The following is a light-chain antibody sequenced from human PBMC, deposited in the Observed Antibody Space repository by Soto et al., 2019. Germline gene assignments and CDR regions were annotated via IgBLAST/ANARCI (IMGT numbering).Light chain of an antibody. CDR1: LHLSGY. CDR2: DTS. Sequence: EIVLTQNTSTLSLSAGERATLSCRASLHLSGYLAWYQHKPGQGPRLLFYDTSKRATDIPARFSGSGSGTDFTLTISSLEPEDFGVYYCQQRSDWPVTFGQGTRLEI. J-gene: IGKJ5*01. CDR3: QQRSDWPVT. V-gene: IGKV3-11*01.